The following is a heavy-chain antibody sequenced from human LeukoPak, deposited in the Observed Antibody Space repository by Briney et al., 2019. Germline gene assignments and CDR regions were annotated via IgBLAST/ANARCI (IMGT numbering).Heavy chain of an antibody. V-gene: IGHV5-51*01. Sequence: GESLKISGKCSGYSFTSYWIGWVRQMPGKGLDWMGIIYPGDSDTRYSPSFQGQVTISADQAISTAYLQWRRLKASDTALLSGGRQQENYDYVWGSYRYTSFDYWGKGTLVTVSS. J-gene: IGHJ4*02. D-gene: IGHD3-16*02. CDR2: IYPGDSDT. CDR3: GRQQENYDYVWGSYRYTSFDY. CDR1: GYSFTSYW.